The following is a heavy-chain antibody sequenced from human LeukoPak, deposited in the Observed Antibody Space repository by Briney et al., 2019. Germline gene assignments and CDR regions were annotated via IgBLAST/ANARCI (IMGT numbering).Heavy chain of an antibody. V-gene: IGHV4-31*03. CDR1: GGSISSGGYY. J-gene: IGHJ6*02. CDR2: IYYSGST. D-gene: IGHD1-26*01. Sequence: SETLSLTCTVSGGSISSGGYYWSWIRQHPGKGLEWIGYIYYSGSTYCNPSLKSRVTISVDTSKNQFSLKLSSVTAADTAVYYCARRPWGGMDVWGQGTTVTVSS. CDR3: ARRPWGGMDV.